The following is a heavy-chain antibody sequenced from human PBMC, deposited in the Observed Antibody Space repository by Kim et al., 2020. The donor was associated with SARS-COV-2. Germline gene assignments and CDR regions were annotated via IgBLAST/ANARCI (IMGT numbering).Heavy chain of an antibody. V-gene: IGHV3-7*03. Sequence: GGSLRLSCAXSGFTFSSYWMSWVRQAPGKGLEWVANIKQDGSEKYYVDSVKGRFTISRDNAKNSLYLQMNSLRAEDTAVYYCAAWATNYWGQGTLVTVSS. D-gene: IGHD7-27*01. J-gene: IGHJ4*02. CDR2: IKQDGSEK. CDR1: GFTFSSYW. CDR3: AAWATNY.